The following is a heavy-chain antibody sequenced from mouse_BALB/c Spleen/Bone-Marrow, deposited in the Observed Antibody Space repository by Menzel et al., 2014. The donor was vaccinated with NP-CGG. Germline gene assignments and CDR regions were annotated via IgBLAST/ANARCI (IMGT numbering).Heavy chain of an antibody. V-gene: IGHV1-80*01. Sequence: LMESGAELVRPGSSVKISCKASGYTFSNYWMNWMKQRPGQGLEWIGQIYPGDGDTNYIGKFTGKATLTADKSSSTAYMQLSSLTSEDSAVYFCASRGDYSYAMDYWGQGTSVTVSS. D-gene: IGHD1-1*01. CDR2: IYPGDGDT. J-gene: IGHJ4*01. CDR1: GYTFSNYW. CDR3: ASRGDYSYAMDY.